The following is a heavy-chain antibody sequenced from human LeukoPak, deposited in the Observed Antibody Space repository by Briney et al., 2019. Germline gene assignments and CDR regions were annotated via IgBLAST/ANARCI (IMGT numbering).Heavy chain of an antibody. CDR3: ARDLDTYEILTGFLS. J-gene: IGHJ4*02. V-gene: IGHV3-7*01. D-gene: IGHD3-9*01. CDR1: GFTFSSYW. CDR2: IKQDGSVK. Sequence: GGSLRLSCAASGFTFSSYWMSWVRQAPEKGLEWVANIKQDGSVKYYVDSLKGRFTISRDNAKNSLSLQMKSLRGKDTAVYYFARDLDTYEILTGFLSRGQGTLVTVSS.